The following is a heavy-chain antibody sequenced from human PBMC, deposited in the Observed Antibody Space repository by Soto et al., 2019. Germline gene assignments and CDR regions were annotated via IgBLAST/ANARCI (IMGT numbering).Heavy chain of an antibody. CDR2: IYYSGST. D-gene: IGHD3-3*01. J-gene: IGHJ5*02. CDR3: ARTPPADFWSGYQAGKWFDP. Sequence: PSETLSLTCTVSGGSISSSSLHWGWIRQPPGKGLEWIGSIYYSGSTYYSPSLKSRVTISVDTSKNQFSLKLSSVTAADTAVYYCARTPPADFWSGYQAGKWFDPWGQGTLVTVSS. V-gene: IGHV4-39*01. CDR1: GGSISSSSLH.